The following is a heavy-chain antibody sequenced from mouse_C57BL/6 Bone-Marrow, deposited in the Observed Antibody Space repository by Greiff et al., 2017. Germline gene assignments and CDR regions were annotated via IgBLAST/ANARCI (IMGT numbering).Heavy chain of an antibody. V-gene: IGHV1-81*01. CDR2: FYPRSGNN. Sequence: QVQLNRSGAKLARLGAPVNWSCKALAKTSPGYGLSGLKRSIGQGFEWIGEFYPRSGNNYYNEKFKGKAKLTADKSASTAYMELRRLTYEASAVYVCARWKYYGSSYGYWGQGTTLTVSS. CDR3: ARWKYYGSSYGY. J-gene: IGHJ2*01. CDR1: AKTSPGYG. D-gene: IGHD1-1*01.